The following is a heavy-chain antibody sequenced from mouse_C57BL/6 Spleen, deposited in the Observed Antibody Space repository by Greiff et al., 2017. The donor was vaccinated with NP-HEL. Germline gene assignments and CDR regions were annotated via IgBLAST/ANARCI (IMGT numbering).Heavy chain of an antibody. V-gene: IGHV2-5*01. Sequence: QVQLQQSGPGLVQPSQSLSITCTVSGFSLTSYGVHWVRQSPGKGLEWLGVIWRGGSTDYNAAFMSRLSITKDNSKSQDFFKMNSLQADDTAKYYCAKNYGKPYYAMDYWGQGTSVTVSS. CDR1: GFSLTSYG. CDR2: IWRGGST. J-gene: IGHJ4*01. D-gene: IGHD2-1*01. CDR3: AKNYGKPYYAMDY.